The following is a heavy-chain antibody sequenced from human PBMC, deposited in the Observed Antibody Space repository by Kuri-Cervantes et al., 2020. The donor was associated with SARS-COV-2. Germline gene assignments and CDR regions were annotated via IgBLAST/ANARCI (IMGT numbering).Heavy chain of an antibody. D-gene: IGHD3-10*01. J-gene: IGHJ6*03. Sequence: GGSLRLSCEASGFRFTEYFMSWIRQTPGEGLDYISYISSSGSSKYYADSVKGRFTISRDNAKNSLYLQMGSLRVEDTAVYFCARDFGYLDVWGKGTTVTVSS. CDR1: GFRFTEYF. CDR3: ARDFGYLDV. V-gene: IGHV3-11*04. CDR2: ISSSGSSK.